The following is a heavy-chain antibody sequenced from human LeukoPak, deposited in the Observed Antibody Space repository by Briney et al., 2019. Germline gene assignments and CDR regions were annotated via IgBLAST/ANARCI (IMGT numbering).Heavy chain of an antibody. D-gene: IGHD6-19*01. CDR1: GFTFSSYG. J-gene: IGHJ4*02. V-gene: IGHV3-30*18. CDR3: AKGGISGWGFFDY. CDR2: ISYDGSNK. Sequence: GGSLRLSCAASGFTFSSYGMHWVRQAPGKGLEWVAVISYDGSNKYCADSVKGRFTISRDNSKNTLYLQMNSLRAEDTAVYYCAKGGISGWGFFDYWGQGTLVTVSS.